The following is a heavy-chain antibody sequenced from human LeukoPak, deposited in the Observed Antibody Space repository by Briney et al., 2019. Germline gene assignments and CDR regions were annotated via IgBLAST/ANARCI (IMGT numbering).Heavy chain of an antibody. D-gene: IGHD4-17*01. Sequence: GGSLRLSCAASGFTFSSYGMHWVRQAPGKGLEWVAVIWYDGSNKYYADSVKGRFTISRDNSKNTLYLQMNSLRAEDTAVYYCAKIKKHDYGDYVGYFDYWGQGTLVTVSS. V-gene: IGHV3-33*06. CDR3: AKIKKHDYGDYVGYFDY. J-gene: IGHJ4*02. CDR1: GFTFSSYG. CDR2: IWYDGSNK.